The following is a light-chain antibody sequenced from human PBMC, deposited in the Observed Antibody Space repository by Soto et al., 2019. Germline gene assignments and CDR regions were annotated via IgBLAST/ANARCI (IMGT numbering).Light chain of an antibody. CDR2: GAS. Sequence: EIVLTQSPGTLSLSPGERATLSCRASQSVRSSYLAWYQHKRGQAPRLLIYGASSRATGIPDRFSGSGSGTDFTLTISRLEPEDFAVYYCQQYGSSPPEGTFGQGTKVDIK. CDR1: QSVRSSY. CDR3: QQYGSSPPEGT. V-gene: IGKV3-20*01. J-gene: IGKJ1*01.